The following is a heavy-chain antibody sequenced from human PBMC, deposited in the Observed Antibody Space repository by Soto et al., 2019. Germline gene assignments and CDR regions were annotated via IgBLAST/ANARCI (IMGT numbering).Heavy chain of an antibody. CDR2: ITTSSSYT. Sequence: XVSLLLSCAASGFTFSDCYMSWIRQAPGKGLEWVSYITTSSSYTNYADSVKGRFTISRDNAKNSLYLQMNGLRAEDTAVYYCARDMNSGTYHDFWGQGTLVTVSS. J-gene: IGHJ4*02. V-gene: IGHV3-11*06. CDR3: ARDMNSGTYHDF. CDR1: GFTFSDCY. D-gene: IGHD1-26*01.